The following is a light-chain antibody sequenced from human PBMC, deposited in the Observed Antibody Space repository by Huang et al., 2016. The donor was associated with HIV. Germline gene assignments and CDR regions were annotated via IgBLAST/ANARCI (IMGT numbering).Light chain of an antibody. CDR2: DAS. Sequence: EIVLTQSPATLSLSPGERATLSCRASQSVSSYLAWYQQKPGQAPRLFSYDASNRATGIPARFSGSGSVTDFTLTISSLEPEDFAVYYCQQRSNWPPYTFGQGTKLEIK. V-gene: IGKV3-11*01. CDR1: QSVSSY. CDR3: QQRSNWPPYT. J-gene: IGKJ2*01.